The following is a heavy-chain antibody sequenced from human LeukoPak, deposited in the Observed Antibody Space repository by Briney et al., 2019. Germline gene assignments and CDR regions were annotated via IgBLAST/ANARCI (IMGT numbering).Heavy chain of an antibody. D-gene: IGHD3-16*01. CDR1: GFTFSSYW. J-gene: IGHJ5*02. CDR2: INSDESTT. CDR3: ARGPNYVFDP. V-gene: IGHV3-74*01. Sequence: GSLRLSCAASGFTFSSYWMHWVRLPPGKGLVWVSRINSDESTTSYADCVKGRFTISRDNAKNTLYLQMNSLRAEDTAVYYCARGPNYVFDPRGQGTLFIVSS.